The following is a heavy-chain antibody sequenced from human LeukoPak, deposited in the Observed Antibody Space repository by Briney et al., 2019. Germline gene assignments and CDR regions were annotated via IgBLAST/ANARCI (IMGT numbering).Heavy chain of an antibody. CDR2: MNPNSGNP. J-gene: IGHJ4*02. V-gene: IGHV1-8*01. D-gene: IGHD3-10*01. CDR1: GHSLTSYD. Sequence: ASVKVSCKASGHSLTSYDINWVRQTPGRGLEWMGWMNPNSGNPGYAQKFRGRVTMTRNTSISTAYLELSSLTSEDTAVYYCARGTLLWFGLLDSWGQGSLVTVSS. CDR3: ARGTLLWFGLLDS.